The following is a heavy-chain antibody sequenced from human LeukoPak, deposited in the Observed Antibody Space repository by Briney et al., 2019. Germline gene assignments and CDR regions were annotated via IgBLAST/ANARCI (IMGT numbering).Heavy chain of an antibody. Sequence: SETLSLTCTVSGGSISSSSYYWGWIRQPPGKGLEWIGSIYYSGSTHYNPSLKSRVTISVDKSKNQFSLKLSSVTAADTAVYYCARTGIAAAGVLDYWGQGTLVTVSS. CDR1: GGSISSSSYY. D-gene: IGHD6-13*01. V-gene: IGHV4-39*07. J-gene: IGHJ4*02. CDR3: ARTGIAAAGVLDY. CDR2: IYYSGST.